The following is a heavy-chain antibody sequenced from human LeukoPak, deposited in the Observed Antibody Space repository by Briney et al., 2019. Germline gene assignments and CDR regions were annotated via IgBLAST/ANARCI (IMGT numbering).Heavy chain of an antibody. V-gene: IGHV4-31*03. J-gene: IGHJ4*02. CDR1: GGSISSGGYY. Sequence: HPSETLSLTCTVSGGSISSGGYYWSWIRQHPGKGLEWIGYIYYSGSTYYNPSLKSRVTISVDTSKNQFSLKLSSVTAADTAVYYCARVAYGDLLWYFDYWGQGTLSPSPQ. CDR2: IYYSGST. CDR3: ARVAYGDLLWYFDY. D-gene: IGHD4-17*01.